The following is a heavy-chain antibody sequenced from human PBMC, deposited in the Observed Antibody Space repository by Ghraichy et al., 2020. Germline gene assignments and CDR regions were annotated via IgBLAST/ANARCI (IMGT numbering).Heavy chain of an antibody. V-gene: IGHV3-23*01. CDR1: GFTFNSYA. CDR3: AKDSAAVAGKRGGFDI. CDR2: IGMTGTST. D-gene: IGHD6-19*01. Sequence: GGSLRLSCTASGFTFNSYAMNWVRQAPGKGLEWVSGIGMTGTSTYYADSVKGQFTISRDNSKKTVFLQMNSLRAEDTAVYYCAKDSAAVAGKRGGFDIWGQGTMVTVSS. J-gene: IGHJ3*02.